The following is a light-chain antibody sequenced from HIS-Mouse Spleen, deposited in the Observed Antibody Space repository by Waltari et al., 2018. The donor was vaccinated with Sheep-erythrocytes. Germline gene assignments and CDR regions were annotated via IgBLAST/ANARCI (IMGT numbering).Light chain of an antibody. CDR1: STYVAGDNS. V-gene: IGLV2-11*01. J-gene: IGLJ3*02. Sequence: QSALTQPRPVSGSPGQSLPISCTARSTYVAGDNSVSWYQQHTGKAPKLMMYDVSKPPSGVPDRFSGSKSGNTASLTISGLQAEDEADYYCCSYAGSYTFWVFGGGTKLTVL. CDR2: DVS. CDR3: CSYAGSYTFWV.